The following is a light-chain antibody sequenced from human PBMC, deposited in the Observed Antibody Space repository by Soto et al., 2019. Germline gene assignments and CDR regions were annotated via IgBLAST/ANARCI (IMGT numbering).Light chain of an antibody. CDR1: QGISYY. Sequence: DIQMTQSPSSLSASVGDRVTMTCRASQGISYYVTWFQQKPGKAPKSLIYGASSLESGVPSRFSGSGSGTYFTLTISSLQPEDSATYYCQHYNSYPLTFGGGTEVEIK. CDR2: GAS. CDR3: QHYNSYPLT. V-gene: IGKV1-16*01. J-gene: IGKJ4*01.